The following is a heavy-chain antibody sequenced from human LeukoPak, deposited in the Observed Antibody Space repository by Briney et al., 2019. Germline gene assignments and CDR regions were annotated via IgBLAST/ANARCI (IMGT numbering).Heavy chain of an antibody. CDR3: LYERRGYRYFQH. CDR2: ISGSGTST. Sequence: GGSLRLSCAASGFTFSSYGMSWVRQAPRKGLEWVSAISGSGTSTNYADSVKGRFTISRDNSKNTLYLQMNSLRTEDTAVYYCLYERRGYRYFQHWGQGTLVTVSS. CDR1: GFTFSSYG. D-gene: IGHD3-22*01. J-gene: IGHJ1*01. V-gene: IGHV3-23*01.